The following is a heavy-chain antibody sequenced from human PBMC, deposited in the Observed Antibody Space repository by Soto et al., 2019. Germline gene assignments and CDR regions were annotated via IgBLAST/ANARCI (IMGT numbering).Heavy chain of an antibody. CDR2: HYSGGST. D-gene: IGHD1-26*01. CDR1: GFSVSSNY. CDR3: ARHRHPRGTVGATSPLDP. J-gene: IGHJ5*02. V-gene: IGHV3-53*01. Sequence: GGSVRLSXAISGFSVSSNYLSWVRQPPGKGLEWVSVHYSGGSTYYADSVQGRFTISRDKSNNTLYLQMRRVRAEDTAVYFCARHRHPRGTVGATSPLDPWGQGTQVTVSS.